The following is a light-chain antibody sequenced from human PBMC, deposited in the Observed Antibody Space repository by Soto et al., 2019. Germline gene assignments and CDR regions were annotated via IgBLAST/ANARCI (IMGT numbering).Light chain of an antibody. CDR2: DVT. CDR1: SSDVGGYDY. J-gene: IGLJ1*01. CDR3: CSYAGTYTFYV. V-gene: IGLV2-11*01. Sequence: QSVLTQPRSVSGSPGQSVTISCTGTSSDVGGYDYVSWYQQHPGKAPKLMIYDVTKRPSGVPDRFSGSRSGNTASLTISGLQAKDDADYYCCSYAGTYTFYVFGTGTKLTVL.